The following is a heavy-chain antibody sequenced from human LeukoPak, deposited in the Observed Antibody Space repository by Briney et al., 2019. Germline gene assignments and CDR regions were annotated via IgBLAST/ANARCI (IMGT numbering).Heavy chain of an antibody. CDR3: ARFPARYGSGTPSFDI. CDR1: GGSISSSSYY. V-gene: IGHV4-39*07. J-gene: IGHJ3*02. D-gene: IGHD3-10*01. Sequence: PSETLSLTCTVSGGSISSSSYYWGWIRQPPGKGLEWIGSIYYSGSTYYNPSLKSRVTISVDTSKNQFSLKLSSVTAADTAVYYCARFPARYGSGTPSFDIWGQGTMVTVSS. CDR2: IYYSGST.